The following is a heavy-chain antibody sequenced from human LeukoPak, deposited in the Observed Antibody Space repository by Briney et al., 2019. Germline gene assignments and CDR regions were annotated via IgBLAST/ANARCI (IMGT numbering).Heavy chain of an antibody. CDR3: ASYLRGSAWSLDD. CDR1: GFTFSNYA. CDR2: ISGSGGGT. V-gene: IGHV3-23*01. D-gene: IGHD6-13*01. Sequence: PGGSLRLSCAASGFTFSNYAMGWVRQAPGKGLEWVSLISGSGGGTYFADSVKGRVTISRDNSKNTLYLQMDGLRAADASPSICASYLRGSAWSLDDWGQGTLVIVSS. J-gene: IGHJ4*02.